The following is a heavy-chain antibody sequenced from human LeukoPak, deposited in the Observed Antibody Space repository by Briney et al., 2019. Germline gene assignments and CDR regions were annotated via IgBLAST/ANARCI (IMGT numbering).Heavy chain of an antibody. V-gene: IGHV4-34*01. CDR3: ASEALGYYSGGSCYGY. CDR1: GGSFSGYY. D-gene: IGHD2-15*01. Sequence: SETLSLTCAVYGGSFSGYYWSWIRQPPGKGLEWIGEINHSGSTNYNPSLKSRVIISVDTSKNQFSLKLSSVTAADTAVYYCASEALGYYSGGSCYGYWGQGTLVTVSS. CDR2: INHSGST. J-gene: IGHJ4*02.